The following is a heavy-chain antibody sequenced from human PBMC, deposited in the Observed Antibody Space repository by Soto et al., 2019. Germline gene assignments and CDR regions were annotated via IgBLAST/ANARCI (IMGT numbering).Heavy chain of an antibody. Sequence: ESGGGVVQPGRSLRLSCAASGFTFSSYAMHWVRQAPGKGLEWVAVISYDGSNKYYADSVKGRFTISRDNSKNTLYLQMNSLRAEDTAVYYCARDYSSSWSPYGMDVWGQGTTVTVSS. D-gene: IGHD6-13*01. CDR3: ARDYSSSWSPYGMDV. J-gene: IGHJ6*02. CDR1: GFTFSSYA. CDR2: ISYDGSNK. V-gene: IGHV3-30-3*01.